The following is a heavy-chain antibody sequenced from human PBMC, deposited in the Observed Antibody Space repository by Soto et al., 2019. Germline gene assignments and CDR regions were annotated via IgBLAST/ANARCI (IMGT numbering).Heavy chain of an antibody. CDR2: IKQDGSDK. CDR3: ARRSVAGPYSGLLFYYGLDV. CDR1: GFTFSTYL. Sequence: PGGSLRLSCAASGFTFSTYLMSWVRQAPGKGLEWVANIKQDGSDKLYVDSVKGRFTISRDNAKSSLYLQMNSLRVEDTAVYYCARRSVAGPYSGLLFYYGLDVWGQGTTVTVS. D-gene: IGHD6-19*01. J-gene: IGHJ6*02. V-gene: IGHV3-7*03.